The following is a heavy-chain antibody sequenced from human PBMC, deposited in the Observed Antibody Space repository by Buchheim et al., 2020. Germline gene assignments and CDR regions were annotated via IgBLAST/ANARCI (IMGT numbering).Heavy chain of an antibody. CDR1: GFTFSDYH. CDR3: ARDIGGTFYFDY. Sequence: EVRLVESGGDLVQPEGSLRLSCEVSGFTFSDYHMSWARQAPGKGLEWVANINRDGSSKHYVDSVKGRFTVSRDNAKNSLYPQMNSLRVEDTAIYYCARDIGGTFYFDYWGQGSL. J-gene: IGHJ4*02. CDR2: INRDGSSK. V-gene: IGHV3-7*01. D-gene: IGHD4-23*01.